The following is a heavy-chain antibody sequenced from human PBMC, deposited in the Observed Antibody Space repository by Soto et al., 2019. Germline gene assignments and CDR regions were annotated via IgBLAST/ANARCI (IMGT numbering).Heavy chain of an antibody. J-gene: IGHJ4*02. CDR2: TYSRSKWNS. D-gene: IGHD6-25*01. Sequence: QVQLHQSGPGLVKPSQTLSLTCAISGASVSRTSVAWNWIRQPPSSGLEWLGRTYSRSKWNSIYAVSVRGRITINPDASKSQFSLQLNSVTPEDTAVYYCVRGQFSAFDCWGQGTLVTVSS. CDR1: GASVSRTSVA. V-gene: IGHV6-1*01. CDR3: VRGQFSAFDC.